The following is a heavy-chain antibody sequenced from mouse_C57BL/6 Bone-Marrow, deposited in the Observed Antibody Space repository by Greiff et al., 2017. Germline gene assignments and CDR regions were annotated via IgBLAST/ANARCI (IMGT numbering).Heavy chain of an antibody. J-gene: IGHJ3*01. D-gene: IGHD2-3*01. CDR2: IYPRSGNT. Sequence: QVQLQQSGAELARPGASVKLSCKASGYTFTSYGISWVKQRTGQGLEWIGEIYPRSGNTYYNEKFKGKATLTADKSSSTAYMELRSLTSEDSAVYFCAREVWLLPAWFAYWGQGTLVTVSA. CDR1: GYTFTSYG. CDR3: AREVWLLPAWFAY. V-gene: IGHV1-81*01.